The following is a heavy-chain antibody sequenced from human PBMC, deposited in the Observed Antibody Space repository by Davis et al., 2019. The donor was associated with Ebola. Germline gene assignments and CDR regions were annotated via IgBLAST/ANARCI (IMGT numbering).Heavy chain of an antibody. J-gene: IGHJ4*02. D-gene: IGHD6-19*01. CDR1: GFTFSSYS. V-gene: IGHV3-48*02. Sequence: GESLKIPCAASGFTFSSYSMNWVRQAPGKGLEWVSYISSSSSTIYYADSVKGRFTISRDNAKNSLYLQMNSLRDEDTAVYYCASSQAVGHWDPFDYWGQGTLVTVSS. CDR2: ISSSSSTI. CDR3: ASSQAVGHWDPFDY.